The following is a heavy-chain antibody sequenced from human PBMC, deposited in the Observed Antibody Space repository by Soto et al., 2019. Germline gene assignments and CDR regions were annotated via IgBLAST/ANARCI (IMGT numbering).Heavy chain of an antibody. D-gene: IGHD3-10*01. V-gene: IGHV3-13*04. CDR2: IGTVSET. J-gene: IGHJ4*02. Sequence: PGGSLRLSCAASGFTFSTYDMHWVRQGTGKGLEWVSTIGTVSETYYPGSVKGRFTISRENAKNSLYLQMNSLRAGDTAVYYCVRGTMVRGIYHFDYWGQGTLVTVSS. CDR3: VRGTMVRGIYHFDY. CDR1: GFTFSTYD.